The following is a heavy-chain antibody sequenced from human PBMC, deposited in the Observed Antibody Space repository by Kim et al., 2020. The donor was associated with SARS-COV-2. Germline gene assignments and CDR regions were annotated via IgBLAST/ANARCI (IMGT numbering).Heavy chain of an antibody. CDR1: GGSISSGSYY. D-gene: IGHD6-13*01. J-gene: IGHJ4*02. CDR3: ARVAAAGTGTFDY. V-gene: IGHV4-61*02. CDR2: IYTSGST. Sequence: SETLSLTCTVSGGSISSGSYYWSWIRQPAGKGLEWIGRIYTSGSTNYNPSLKSRVTISVDTSKNQFSLKLSSVTAADTAVYYCARVAAAGTGTFDYWGQGTLVTVSS.